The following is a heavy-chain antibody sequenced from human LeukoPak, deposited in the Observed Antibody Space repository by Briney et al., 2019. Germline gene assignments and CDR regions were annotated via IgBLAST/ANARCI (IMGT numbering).Heavy chain of an antibody. CDR1: GGSFSGYH. V-gene: IGHV4-34*01. Sequence: PSETLSLTCAVFGGSFSGYHWTWIRQPPGKGLEWIGEIHRSGSTNYNPSLQSRVTISVDTSKNQFSLKLRSVTAADTAVYYCAGEGTYTSTSYFFDYWGQGALVTVSS. D-gene: IGHD6-13*01. CDR2: IHRSGST. J-gene: IGHJ4*02. CDR3: AGEGTYTSTSYFFDY.